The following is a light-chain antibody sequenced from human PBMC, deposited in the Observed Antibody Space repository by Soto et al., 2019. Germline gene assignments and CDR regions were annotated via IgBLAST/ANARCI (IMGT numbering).Light chain of an antibody. CDR1: SRDVGAYDY. V-gene: IGLV2-14*03. CDR2: YVD. CDR3: CSYADGSIYF. Sequence: QSALTQPASVSGSPGQSITISCTGTSRDVGAYDYVSWYLQYPDKAPQLLIYYVDHRPSGVSSRFSGSKSGNTASLTISGLQAEDEGDYYCCSYADGSIYFFGTGPKVTGL. J-gene: IGLJ1*01.